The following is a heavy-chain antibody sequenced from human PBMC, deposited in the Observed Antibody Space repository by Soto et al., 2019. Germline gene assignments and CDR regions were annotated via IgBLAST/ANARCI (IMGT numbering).Heavy chain of an antibody. V-gene: IGHV3-23*01. CDR3: AKDRPYSGGWDGYFDY. J-gene: IGHJ4*02. CDR1: GFTFNTFA. Sequence: HPGGSLRLSCAASGFTFNTFAMTWVHQAPGKGLEWVSAISGGGGSTYYADSVKGRFTISRDNSKNTLYLQMNSLRAEDTAVYYCAKDRPYSGGWDGYFDYWGQGTLVTVSS. CDR2: ISGGGGST. D-gene: IGHD6-19*01.